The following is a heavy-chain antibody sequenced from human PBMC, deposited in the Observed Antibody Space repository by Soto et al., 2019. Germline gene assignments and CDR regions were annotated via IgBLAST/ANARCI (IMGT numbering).Heavy chain of an antibody. CDR2: IVVGSGNT. J-gene: IGHJ5*02. CDR1: GFTFTSSA. D-gene: IGHD1-26*01. V-gene: IGHV1-58*02. Sequence: SVKVSCKASGFTFTSSAMQWVRQARGQRLEWIGWIVVGSGNTNYAQKFQERVTITRDTSTSTAYMELRSLRSDDTAVYYCARSWRSSQGWFDPWGQGTLVTVSS. CDR3: ARSWRSSQGWFDP.